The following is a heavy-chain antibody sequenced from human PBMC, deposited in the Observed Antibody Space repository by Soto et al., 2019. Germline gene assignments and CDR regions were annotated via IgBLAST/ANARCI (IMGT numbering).Heavy chain of an antibody. CDR2: IYPGDSDT. V-gene: IGHV5-51*01. Sequence: GESLKISCKGSGYSFTSYWIGWVRQMPGKGLEWMGIIYPGDSDTRYSPSFQGQVTISADKSISTAYLQWSSLKASDTAMYYCARRSWPAGQQRGLGHFDYWGQGTLVTVSS. D-gene: IGHD3-16*01. CDR1: GYSFTSYW. CDR3: ARRSWPAGQQRGLGHFDY. J-gene: IGHJ4*02.